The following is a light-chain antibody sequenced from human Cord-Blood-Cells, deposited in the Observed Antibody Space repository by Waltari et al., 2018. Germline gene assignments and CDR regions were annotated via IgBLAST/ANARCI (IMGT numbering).Light chain of an antibody. V-gene: IGLV2-23*01. CDR1: SSDVGSYNL. CDR2: EGS. J-gene: IGLJ2*01. Sequence: QSALTQPASVSGSPGQSITLSCTGTSSDVGSYNLVSGYPQHPGKAPKLMVYEGSKSPSEVYKLFSGSKSGHTACRTISGLQAEDEAVYYCCSYAGSSTLVFGGGTKLAVL. CDR3: CSYAGSSTLV.